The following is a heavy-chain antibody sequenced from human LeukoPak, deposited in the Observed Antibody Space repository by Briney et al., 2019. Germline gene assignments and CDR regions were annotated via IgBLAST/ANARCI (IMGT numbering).Heavy chain of an antibody. CDR3: AEGGYYYDSSGYH. V-gene: IGHV3-9*01. D-gene: IGHD3-22*01. CDR1: GFTFDDYA. Sequence: GGSLRLSCAASGFTFDDYAMHWVRQAPGKGLEWVSGISWNSGSIGYADSVKGRFTISRDNAKNSLYLQMNSLRAEDTALYYCAEGGYYYDSSGYHWGQGTLVTVSS. CDR2: ISWNSGSI. J-gene: IGHJ5*02.